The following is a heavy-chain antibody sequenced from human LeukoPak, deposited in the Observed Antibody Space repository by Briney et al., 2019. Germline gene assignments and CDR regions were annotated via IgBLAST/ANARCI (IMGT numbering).Heavy chain of an antibody. J-gene: IGHJ3*02. V-gene: IGHV1-2*02. Sequence: GASVKVSCKASGYTFTSYDINWVRQATGQGLEWMGWINPNSGDTNYEQKFQGRVTMTRDASISTAYMELSRLRSDDTAVYYCARDYTDSSGYYHADAFDIWGQGTMVTVSS. CDR1: GYTFTSYD. D-gene: IGHD3-22*01. CDR3: ARDYTDSSGYYHADAFDI. CDR2: INPNSGDT.